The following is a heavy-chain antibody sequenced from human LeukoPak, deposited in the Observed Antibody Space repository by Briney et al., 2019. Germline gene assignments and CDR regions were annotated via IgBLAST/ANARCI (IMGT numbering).Heavy chain of an antibody. J-gene: IGHJ4*02. CDR2: IFYRGNT. D-gene: IGHD1-26*01. V-gene: IGHV4-39*02. Sequence: PSETLSLTCTVSGASIYDSDYWWVWIRQPPGKGLDWIASIFYRGNTHYNPSLQSRVTISVDTSKSQFSLNLNSLTAADTAVYYCAREEGATQDANWGQGTLVLVSS. CDR3: AREEGATQDAN. CDR1: GASIYDSDYW.